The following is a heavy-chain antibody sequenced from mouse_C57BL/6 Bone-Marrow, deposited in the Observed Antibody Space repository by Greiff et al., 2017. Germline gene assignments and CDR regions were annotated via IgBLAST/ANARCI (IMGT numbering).Heavy chain of an antibody. CDR2: SWWDDDK. Sequence: QVTLKVCGPGILQPSQTLSLTCSFSGFSLSTFGMGVGWIRLPSGKGLEWLAHSWWDDDKYSNPALKSRLTISKDTSKTHVFLTIANVDTADTATYDGARFYDYSWFAYWGQGTLVTVSA. D-gene: IGHD2-4*01. CDR1: GFSLSTFGMG. V-gene: IGHV8-8*01. CDR3: ARFYDYSWFAY. J-gene: IGHJ3*01.